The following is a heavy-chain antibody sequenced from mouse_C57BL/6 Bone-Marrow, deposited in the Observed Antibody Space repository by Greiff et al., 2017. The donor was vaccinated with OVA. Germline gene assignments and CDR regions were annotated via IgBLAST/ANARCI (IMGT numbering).Heavy chain of an antibody. Sequence: VQLQQPGAELVKPGASVKLSCKASGYTFTSYWMQWVKQRPGQGLEWIGEIDPSDSYTNYNQKFKGKATLTVDTSSSTAYMQLNSLTSVDSAVYYCASSVFAYWGQGTLVTVSA. J-gene: IGHJ3*01. CDR2: IDPSDSYT. CDR1: GYTFTSYW. CDR3: ASSVFAY. V-gene: IGHV1-50*01.